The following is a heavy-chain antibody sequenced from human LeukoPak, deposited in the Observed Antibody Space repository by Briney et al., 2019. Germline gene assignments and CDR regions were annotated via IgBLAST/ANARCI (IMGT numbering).Heavy chain of an antibody. CDR2: IYYSGST. J-gene: IGHJ4*02. CDR1: GGSISSYY. CDR3: ARYYYDSSGIDY. V-gene: IGHV4-59*01. D-gene: IGHD3-22*01. Sequence: SETLSLTCTVSGGSISSYYWSWIRQPPGKGLEWIGYIYYSGSTNYNPFLKSRVTISVDTSKNQFSLKLSSVTAADTAVYYCARYYYDSSGIDYWGQGTLVTVSS.